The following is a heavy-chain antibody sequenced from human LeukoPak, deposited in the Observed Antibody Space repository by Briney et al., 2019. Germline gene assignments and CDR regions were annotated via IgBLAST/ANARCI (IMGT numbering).Heavy chain of an antibody. CDR3: AKGYGSGSYYNSDAFDI. J-gene: IGHJ3*02. CDR1: GFTFSSYS. CDR2: ISSSSSYI. D-gene: IGHD3-10*01. Sequence: PGGSLRLSCAASGFTFSSYSMNWVRQAPGKGLEWVSSISSSSSYIYYADSVKGRFTISRDNSKNTLYLQMNSLRAEDTAVYYCAKGYGSGSYYNSDAFDIWGQGTMVTVSS. V-gene: IGHV3-21*04.